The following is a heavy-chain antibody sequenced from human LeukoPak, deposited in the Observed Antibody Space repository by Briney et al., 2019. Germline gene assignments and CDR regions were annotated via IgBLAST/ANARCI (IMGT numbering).Heavy chain of an antibody. J-gene: IGHJ4*02. V-gene: IGHV3-66*01. Sequence: GGSLRLSCIGTGFTFSSDAMGWVRQAPGKGLEWVSVIYTGGSTYYADSAKGRFTISGDNSKNTLYLQMNSLRAEDTAVYYCARGGYSGSGNYFDYWGQGTLVTVSS. CDR3: ARGGYSGSGNYFDY. CDR1: GFTFSSDA. CDR2: IYTGGST. D-gene: IGHD3-10*01.